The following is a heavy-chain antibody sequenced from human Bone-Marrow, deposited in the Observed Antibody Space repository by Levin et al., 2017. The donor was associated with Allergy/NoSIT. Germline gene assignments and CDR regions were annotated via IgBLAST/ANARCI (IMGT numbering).Heavy chain of an antibody. CDR1: GFTFSSYG. J-gene: IGHJ6*02. V-gene: IGHV3-30*18. CDR3: AKDISGPSIAALRDSGHYYYYGMDV. CDR2: ISYDGSNK. D-gene: IGHD6-6*01. Sequence: GGSLRLSCAASGFTFSSYGMHWVRQAPGKGLEWVAVISYDGSNKYYADSVKGRFTISRDNSKNTLYLQMNSLRAEDTAVYYCAKDISGPSIAALRDSGHYYYYGMDVWGQGTTVTVSS.